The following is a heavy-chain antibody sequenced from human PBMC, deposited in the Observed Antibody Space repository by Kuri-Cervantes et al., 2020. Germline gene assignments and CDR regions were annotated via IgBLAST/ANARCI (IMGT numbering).Heavy chain of an antibody. CDR2: ISTQNGNT. CDR1: GYIFSNYG. Sequence: ASVKVSCKASGYIFSNYGISWVRQAPGQGLEWMGWISTQNGNTNYAQKFQDRVTVTRDTSTSTAYMELSSLRSEDTAVYYCARERDYVWGSYPMDVWGKGTTVTVSS. D-gene: IGHD3-16*02. CDR3: ARERDYVWGSYPMDV. V-gene: IGHV1-18*01. J-gene: IGHJ6*04.